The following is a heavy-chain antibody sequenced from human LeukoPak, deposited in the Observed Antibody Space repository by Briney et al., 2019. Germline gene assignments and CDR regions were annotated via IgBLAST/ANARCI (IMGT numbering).Heavy chain of an antibody. CDR3: ARDSGSSWYFDY. J-gene: IGHJ4*02. V-gene: IGHV4-59*12. D-gene: IGHD6-13*01. CDR2: MYYSGSA. Sequence: NSAETLSLTCTVSGGSITDYYWSWIRHSSGKGLEWIGYMYYSGSAYYSPSLKTRVTISVDTSKNQFSLKLTSVTAADTAVYYCARDSGSSWYFDYWGQGTLVTVSS. CDR1: GGSITDYY.